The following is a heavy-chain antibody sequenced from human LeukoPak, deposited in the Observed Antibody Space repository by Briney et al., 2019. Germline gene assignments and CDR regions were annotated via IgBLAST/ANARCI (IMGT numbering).Heavy chain of an antibody. D-gene: IGHD1-26*01. CDR1: GFTFSNAW. J-gene: IGHJ4*02. V-gene: IGHV3-15*01. Sequence: GGSLRLSCAASGFTFSNAWMSWVRQAPGKGLEWVGRIKSKTDGGTTDYAAPVKGRFTISRDDSKNTLYLQMNSLKTEDTAVYYCTTTEWELLITDYWGQGTLVTVSS. CDR2: IKSKTDGGTT. CDR3: TTTEWELLITDY.